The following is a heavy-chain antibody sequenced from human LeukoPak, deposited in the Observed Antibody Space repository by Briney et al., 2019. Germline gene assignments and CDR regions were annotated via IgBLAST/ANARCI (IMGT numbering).Heavy chain of an antibody. V-gene: IGHV4-38-2*01. Sequence: SETLSLNCAVSGFSISGGYYWVWIRPPPGKGLEWLGSVYHNGNTLFNTSLKSRVTLSVDSSKNQFSLRLSSVTAADTARYYCARNEDIVVAGTWFDNWGQGTLVIVSS. CDR1: GFSISGGYY. D-gene: IGHD6-19*01. J-gene: IGHJ4*02. CDR2: VYHNGNT. CDR3: ARNEDIVVAGTWFDN.